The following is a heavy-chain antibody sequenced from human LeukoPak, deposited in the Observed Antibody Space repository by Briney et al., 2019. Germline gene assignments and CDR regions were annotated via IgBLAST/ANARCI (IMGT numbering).Heavy chain of an antibody. CDR3: ARACSSTSCPHKFDY. CDR2: IYYTGST. Sequence: PSETLSLTCTVSGGSISSYYWSWIRQPPGKGLEWIGYIYYTGSTNYNPSLKSRVTISVDTSKSQFSLKLSSVTAADTAVYYCARACSSTSCPHKFDYWGQGTLVTVSS. D-gene: IGHD2-2*01. V-gene: IGHV4-59*01. CDR1: GGSISSYY. J-gene: IGHJ4*02.